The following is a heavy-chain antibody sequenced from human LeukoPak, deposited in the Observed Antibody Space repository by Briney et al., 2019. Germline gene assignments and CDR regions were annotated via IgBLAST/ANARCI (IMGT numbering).Heavy chain of an antibody. CDR2: ISSSSSYI. CDR3: ARGGLTAPYTLRF. Sequence: GGSLRLSCAASGFTFSSYSMNWVRQAPGKGLEWVSSISSSSSYIYYADSLKGRFTISRDNAKNSLYLQMNSLRAEDTAVYYCARGGLTAPYTLRFWGQGTLVTVSS. V-gene: IGHV3-21*01. D-gene: IGHD2-21*02. J-gene: IGHJ4*02. CDR1: GFTFSSYS.